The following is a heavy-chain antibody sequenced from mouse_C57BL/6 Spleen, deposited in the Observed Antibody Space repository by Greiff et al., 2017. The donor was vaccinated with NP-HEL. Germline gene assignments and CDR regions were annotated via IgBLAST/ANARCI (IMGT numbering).Heavy chain of an antibody. CDR3: ARSLYYSNYGWYFDV. V-gene: IGHV1-18*01. D-gene: IGHD2-5*01. J-gene: IGHJ1*03. Sequence: EVQLQQSGPELVKPGASVKIPCKASGYTFTDYNMDWVKQSHGKSLEWIGDINPNNGGTIYNQKFKGKATLTVDKSSSTAYMELRSLTSEDTAVYYCARSLYYSNYGWYFDVWGTGTTVTVSS. CDR2: INPNNGGT. CDR1: GYTFTDYN.